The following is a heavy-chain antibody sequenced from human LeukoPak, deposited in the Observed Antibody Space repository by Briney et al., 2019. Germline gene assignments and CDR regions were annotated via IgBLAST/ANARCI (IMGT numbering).Heavy chain of an antibody. J-gene: IGHJ4*02. CDR1: GGSFSGYY. D-gene: IGHD6-19*01. CDR3: ARIYRYSSGWYDY. CDR2: INHSGGT. V-gene: IGHV4-34*01. Sequence: PSETLSLTCAVYGGSFSGYYWSWIRQPPGKGLEWIGEINHSGGTNYNPSLKSRVTISVDTSKNQFSLKLSSVTAADTAVYYCARIYRYSSGWYDYWGQGTLVTVSS.